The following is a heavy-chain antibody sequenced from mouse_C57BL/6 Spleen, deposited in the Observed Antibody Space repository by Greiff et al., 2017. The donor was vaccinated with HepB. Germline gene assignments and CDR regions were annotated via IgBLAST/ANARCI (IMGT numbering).Heavy chain of an antibody. D-gene: IGHD1-1*01. J-gene: IGHJ4*01. CDR2: IWSGGST. V-gene: IGHV2-2*01. Sequence: QVQLQQSGPGLVQPSQSLSITCTASGFSFTSYGVHWVRQSPGKGLEWLGVIWSGGSTEYNAAFISRLSINKDNSTGQVFFKMNSLQADDTAIYYGARSPITTYVMDYWGQGTSVTVSS. CDR1: GFSFTSYG. CDR3: ARSPITTYVMDY.